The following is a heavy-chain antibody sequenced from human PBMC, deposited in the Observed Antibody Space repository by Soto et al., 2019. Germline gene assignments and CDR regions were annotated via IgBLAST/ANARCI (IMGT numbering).Heavy chain of an antibody. CDR3: ASAVGYYYDSSGYYPNAFDI. CDR1: GGSISSGGYY. CDR2: IYYSGST. Sequence: SETLSLTCTVSGGSISSGGYYWSWIRQHPGKGLEWIGYIYYSGSTYYNPSLKSRVTISVDTSKNQFSLKLSSVTAADTAVYYCASAVGYYYDSSGYYPNAFDIWGQGTMVTVSS. D-gene: IGHD3-22*01. V-gene: IGHV4-31*03. J-gene: IGHJ3*02.